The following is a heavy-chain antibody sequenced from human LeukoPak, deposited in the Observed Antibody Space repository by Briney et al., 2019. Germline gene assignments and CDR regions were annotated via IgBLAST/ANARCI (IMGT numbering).Heavy chain of an antibody. CDR1: GGTFSSYT. CDR3: ARAGIAVAGTTDY. Sequence: ASVKVSCKASGGTFSSYTISGVRQAPGQGLEWMGRIIPILGIANYAQKFQGRVTITADKSTSAAYMELSSLRSEDTAVYYCARAGIAVAGTTDYWGQGTLVTVSS. CDR2: IIPILGIA. J-gene: IGHJ4*02. V-gene: IGHV1-69*02. D-gene: IGHD6-19*01.